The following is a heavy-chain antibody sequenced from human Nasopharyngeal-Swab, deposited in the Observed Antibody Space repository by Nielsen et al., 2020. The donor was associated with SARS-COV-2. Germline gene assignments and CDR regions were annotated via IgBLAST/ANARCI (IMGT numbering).Heavy chain of an antibody. D-gene: IGHD5-18*01. V-gene: IGHV4-39*06. CDR1: GGSISSSSYY. CDR3: ARGRGGSFGGYSYGSYYFDY. Sequence: SETPSLTCTVSGGSISSSSYYWGWIRQPPGKRLEWIGSIYYSGSTYYNPSLKSRVPISVDTSKNQFHLKLSSVTAADTAVYYCARGRGGSFGGYSYGSYYFDYWGQGTLVTVSS. CDR2: IYYSGST. J-gene: IGHJ4*02.